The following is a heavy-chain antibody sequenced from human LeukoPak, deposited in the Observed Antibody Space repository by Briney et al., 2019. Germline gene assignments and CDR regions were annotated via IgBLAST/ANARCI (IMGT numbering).Heavy chain of an antibody. V-gene: IGHV1-2*02. CDR3: ARLSIAARSDFDY. CDR2: INPNSGGT. CDR1: GYTFTGYY. D-gene: IGHD6-6*01. J-gene: IGHJ4*02. Sequence: ASVKVSCKASGYTFTGYYMHWVRQAPGQGLEWMGWINPNSGGTNYAQKFQGRATMTRDTSISTAYMELSRLGSDDTAVYYCARLSIAARSDFDYWGQGTLVTVSS.